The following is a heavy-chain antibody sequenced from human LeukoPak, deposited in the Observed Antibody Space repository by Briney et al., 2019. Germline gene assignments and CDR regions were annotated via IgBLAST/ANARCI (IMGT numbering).Heavy chain of an antibody. J-gene: IGHJ4*02. CDR3: SGSFGELTFFDY. Sequence: GGSLRLSCTASGFTFGDYGMSWVRQAPGKGLEWVGFIRSKAYGGTTEYAASVKGRFTISRDDPKSIAYLQMNSLKTEDTAVYYCSGSFGELTFFDYWGQGTLVTVSS. CDR1: GFTFGDYG. D-gene: IGHD3-10*01. V-gene: IGHV3-49*04. CDR2: IRSKAYGGTT.